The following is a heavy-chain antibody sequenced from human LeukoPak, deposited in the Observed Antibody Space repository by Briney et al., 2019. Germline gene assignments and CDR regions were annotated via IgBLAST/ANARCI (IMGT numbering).Heavy chain of an antibody. CDR3: ARRDNSDSSGYFDH. D-gene: IGHD3-22*01. Sequence: SETLSLTCTVSGGSISSYYWSWIRQSPGKGLEWIGTIYYTRNTYYNSSLKSRVTISIDTSKNQFSLKLSSVTAADTAIYYCARRDNSDSSGYFDHWGQGTLVTVSS. CDR2: IYYTRNT. CDR1: GGSISSYY. V-gene: IGHV4-39*01. J-gene: IGHJ4*02.